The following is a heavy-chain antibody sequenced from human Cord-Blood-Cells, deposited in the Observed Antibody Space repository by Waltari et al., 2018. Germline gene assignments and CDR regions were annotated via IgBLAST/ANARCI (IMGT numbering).Heavy chain of an antibody. J-gene: IGHJ3*02. CDR2: INPSGGST. Sequence: QVQLVQSGAEVKKPGASGKVSCKASGYTFTSFYMPWVRQAPGQGLEWMGIINPSGGSTSYAQKFQGRVTMTRDTSTSTVYMELSSLRSEDTAVYYCARRVAGEDAFDIWGQGTMVTVSS. CDR3: ARRVAGEDAFDI. D-gene: IGHD7-27*01. V-gene: IGHV1-46*01. CDR1: GYTFTSFY.